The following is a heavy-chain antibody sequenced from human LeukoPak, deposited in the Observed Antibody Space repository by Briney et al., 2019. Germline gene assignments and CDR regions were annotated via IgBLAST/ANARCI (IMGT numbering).Heavy chain of an antibody. CDR2: INHSGST. CDR3: ARLEKAVAGNDWFDP. J-gene: IGHJ5*02. Sequence: PSETLSLTCAVYGGSFSGYYWSWIRQPPGKGLEWIGEINHSGSTNYNPSLKSRVTISVDTSKNQFSLKLSSVTAADTAVYYCARLEKAVAGNDWFDPWGQGTLVTVSS. D-gene: IGHD6-19*01. V-gene: IGHV4-34*01. CDR1: GGSFSGYY.